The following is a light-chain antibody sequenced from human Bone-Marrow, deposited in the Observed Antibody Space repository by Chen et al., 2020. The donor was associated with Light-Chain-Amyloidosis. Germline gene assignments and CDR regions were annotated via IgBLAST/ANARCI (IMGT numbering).Light chain of an antibody. CDR3: QVWDRGSDRPV. CDR2: DDS. J-gene: IGLJ3*02. CDR1: NIGSTS. V-gene: IGLV3-21*02. Sequence: SYVLTQPSSVSVAPGQTATIACGGNNIGSTSVHWYQQTPGQAPLLVVYDDSDRPSGIPERLSGCNSGNTATLTISGVEAGDEAYYYCQVWDRGSDRPVFGGGTKLTVL.